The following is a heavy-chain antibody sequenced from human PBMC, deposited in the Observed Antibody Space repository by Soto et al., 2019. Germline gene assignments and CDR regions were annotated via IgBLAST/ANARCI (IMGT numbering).Heavy chain of an antibody. V-gene: IGHV1-18*01. CDR2: ISAYNGNT. J-gene: IGHJ4*02. Sequence: GASVKVSCKASGYTFTSYGISWVRQAPGQGIEWMGWISAYNGNTNYAQKLQGRVTMTTDTSTSTAYMELRSLRSDDTSVYYCARGYCSGGSCRLDYWGQGTLVTVSS. CDR3: ARGYCSGGSCRLDY. D-gene: IGHD2-15*01. CDR1: GYTFTSYG.